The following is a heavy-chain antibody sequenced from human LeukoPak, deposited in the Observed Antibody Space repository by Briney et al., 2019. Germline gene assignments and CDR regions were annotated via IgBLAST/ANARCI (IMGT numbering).Heavy chain of an antibody. CDR1: GFTFSSYE. CDR3: ARGRNYDSSGYSRYNNWFDP. J-gene: IGHJ5*02. V-gene: IGHV3-48*03. Sequence: GGSLRLSCAASGFTFSSYEMNWVRQAPGKGLEWVSYISSSGSTIYYADSVKGRFTISRDNAKNSLYLQMNSLSAEDTAVYYCARGRNYDSSGYSRYNNWFDPWGQGTLVTVSS. CDR2: ISSSGSTI. D-gene: IGHD3-22*01.